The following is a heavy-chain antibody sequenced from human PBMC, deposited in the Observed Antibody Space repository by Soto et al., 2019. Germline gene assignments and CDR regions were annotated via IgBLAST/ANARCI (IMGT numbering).Heavy chain of an antibody. J-gene: IGHJ4*02. CDR1: GFSLSTSGVG. V-gene: IGHV2-5*02. D-gene: IGHD3-9*01. CDR3: AHKGPEDWPLDY. Sequence: QITLKESGPTLVRPTQTLTLTCAFSGFSLSTSGVGVGWIRQPPGKALEWLAVIYWDDSKHYSPSLRSRLTNPKDHPKNQVVLTMTNMDPMDTGTYYCAHKGPEDWPLDYWGQGTLVTVSS. CDR2: IYWDDSK.